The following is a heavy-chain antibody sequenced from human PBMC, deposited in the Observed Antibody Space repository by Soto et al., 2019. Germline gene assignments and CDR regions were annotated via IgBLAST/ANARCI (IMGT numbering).Heavy chain of an antibody. CDR1: GGTFSSYA. J-gene: IGHJ4*02. V-gene: IGHV1-69*01. CDR3: ARARRANSSGCYYFDY. D-gene: IGHD6-19*01. CDR2: IIPIFGTA. Sequence: PVKVSCKASGGTFSSYAISWVRQTPGQGLEWMGGIIPIFGTANYAQKFQGRVTSTADESTSTGYMELSSLGSGDTAVYYFARARRANSSGCYYFDYWRQGSLGTVSS.